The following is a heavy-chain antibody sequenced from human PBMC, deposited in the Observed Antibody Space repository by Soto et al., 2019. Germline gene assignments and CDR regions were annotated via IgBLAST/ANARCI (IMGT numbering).Heavy chain of an antibody. J-gene: IGHJ3*02. Sequence: ASVKVSCKASGGTFSSYAISWVRQAPGQGLEWMGGIIPIFGTANYAQKFQGRVTITADESTSTAYMELSSLRSEDTAVYYCARDKWALRPADDAFDIWGQGTMVTVSS. CDR2: IIPIFGTA. D-gene: IGHD1-26*01. CDR3: ARDKWALRPADDAFDI. CDR1: GGTFSSYA. V-gene: IGHV1-69*13.